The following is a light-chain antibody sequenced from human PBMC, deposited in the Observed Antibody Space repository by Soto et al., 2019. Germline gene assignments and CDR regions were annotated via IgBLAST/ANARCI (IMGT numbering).Light chain of an antibody. J-gene: IGLJ2*01. Sequence: QSAQTQPASVSGSPGQSITISCTGTSSDVGGYNYVSWYQQHPGKAPKLMIYDVNDRPSGVSDRFSGSKSGNTASLTISGLQADDEADYFCSSYTSGSTHVVFGGGTKLTVL. CDR3: SSYTSGSTHVV. CDR2: DVN. V-gene: IGLV2-14*03. CDR1: SSDVGGYNY.